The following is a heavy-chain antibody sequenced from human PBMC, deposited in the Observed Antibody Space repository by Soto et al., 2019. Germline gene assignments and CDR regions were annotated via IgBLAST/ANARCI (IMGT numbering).Heavy chain of an antibody. Sequence: GPLRLSCAAPVFTFSSYAMSWVRQAPGKGLEWVSAISGSGVSTYYADSVKGRFTISRDNSKNTLYLQMNSLRAEDTAVYYCAKQWLVRGSAFDIWGQGTMVTVSS. V-gene: IGHV3-23*01. J-gene: IGHJ3*02. D-gene: IGHD6-19*01. CDR2: ISGSGVST. CDR3: AKQWLVRGSAFDI. CDR1: VFTFSSYA.